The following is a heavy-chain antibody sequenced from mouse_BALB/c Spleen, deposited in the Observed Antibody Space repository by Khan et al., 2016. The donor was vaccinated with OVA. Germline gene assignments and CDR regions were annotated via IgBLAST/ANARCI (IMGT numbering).Heavy chain of an antibody. D-gene: IGHD1-1*01. CDR2: INPSTDYT. Sequence: QVQLQQSGAELAKPGASVKMSCKASGYTFTSYWMHWVKQRPGQGLEWIGYINPSTDYTEYNQKFKDKATLTADKSSSTAYLQLTSLTSEDSAVYDVLDRGRSSAWFTYWGQGTLVTVSA. CDR1: GYTFTSYW. CDR3: LDRGRSSAWFTY. J-gene: IGHJ3*01. V-gene: IGHV1-7*01.